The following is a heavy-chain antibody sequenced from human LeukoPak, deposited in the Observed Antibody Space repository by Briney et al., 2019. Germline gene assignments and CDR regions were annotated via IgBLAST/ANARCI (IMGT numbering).Heavy chain of an antibody. D-gene: IGHD5/OR15-5a*01. CDR2: IDPSDSYT. J-gene: IGHJ4*02. CDR1: GNSFTSYW. CDR3: AIHRRIYEADY. V-gene: IGHV5-10-1*01. Sequence: GESLKISCKGSGNSFTSYWISWVRQMPGKGLEWMGRIDPSDSYTNYSPSFQGHVTISADRSLSTAYLQWSSLKASDTAMDYCAIHRRIYEADYWGQGTLVTVSS.